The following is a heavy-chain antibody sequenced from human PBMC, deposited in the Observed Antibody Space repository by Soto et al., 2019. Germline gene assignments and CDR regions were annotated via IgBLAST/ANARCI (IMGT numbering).Heavy chain of an antibody. CDR1: GYSFTSYW. D-gene: IGHD3-10*01. V-gene: IGHV5-10-1*01. J-gene: IGHJ4*02. CDR3: ARLPITMVRGVINQIDY. CDR2: IDPSDSYT. Sequence: GESLKISCKGSGYSFTSYWISWVRQMPGKGLEWMGRIDPSDSYTNYSPSFQGHVTISADKSISTAYLQWSSLKASDTAMYYCARLPITMVRGVINQIDYWGQGTLVTVSS.